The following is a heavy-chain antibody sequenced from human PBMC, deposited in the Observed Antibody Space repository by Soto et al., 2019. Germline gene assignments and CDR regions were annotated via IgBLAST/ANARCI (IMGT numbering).Heavy chain of an antibody. CDR1: GFTFYNTW. Sequence: LRLSCTASGFTFYNTWMSWVRQAPGKGLEWVGRVKSKTDGGATDYTAPVRGRFTISRDDSENTLYLQMNSLQTDDTAVYSCTPARTTGYDPQFDFWSQGTLVPVSS. CDR2: VKSKTDGGAT. J-gene: IGHJ4*02. CDR3: TPARTTGYDPQFDF. D-gene: IGHD5-12*01. V-gene: IGHV3-15*01.